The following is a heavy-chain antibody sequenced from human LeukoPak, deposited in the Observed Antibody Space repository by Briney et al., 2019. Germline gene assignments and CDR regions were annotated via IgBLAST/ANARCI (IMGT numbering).Heavy chain of an antibody. J-gene: IGHJ6*02. CDR2: ITSGGST. CDR3: ARDHVRYFDWLSRYYYYGMDV. Sequence: GGSLRLSCAASGFTFSSYAVSWVRQAPGKGLEWVSAITSGGSTYYADSVKGRFTISRDNSKNTLYLQMNSLRAEDTAVYYCARDHVRYFDWLSRYYYYGMDVWGQGTTVTVSS. V-gene: IGHV3-23*01. D-gene: IGHD3-9*01. CDR1: GFTFSSYA.